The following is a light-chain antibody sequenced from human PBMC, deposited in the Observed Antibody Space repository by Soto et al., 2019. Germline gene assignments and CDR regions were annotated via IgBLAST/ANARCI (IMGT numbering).Light chain of an antibody. CDR2: SNN. Sequence: QSVLTQPPSASGTPGQRVTISCSGSSSNIGSNTVNWYQQLPGTAPKLLIYSNNQRPSGVPDRFSGSKPGTSASLAISGLQSEDEADYYCAAWDDSLNVLYVFGTGTKVTVL. CDR1: SSNIGSNT. J-gene: IGLJ1*01. V-gene: IGLV1-44*01. CDR3: AAWDDSLNVLYV.